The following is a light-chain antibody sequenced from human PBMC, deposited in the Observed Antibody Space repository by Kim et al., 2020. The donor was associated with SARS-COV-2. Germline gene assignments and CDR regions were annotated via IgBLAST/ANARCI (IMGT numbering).Light chain of an antibody. CDR3: QVWDSSTVV. CDR2: RDN. V-gene: IGLV3-9*01. J-gene: IGLJ2*01. Sequence: SVALDHTAKITCGGNNIRIKNVHWYQQKPGQAPVLVIYRDNSRPSGIPERFSDSNSVNTATLTISRAQAGDEGDYYCQVWDSSTVVFGGGTQLTVL. CDR1: NIRIKN.